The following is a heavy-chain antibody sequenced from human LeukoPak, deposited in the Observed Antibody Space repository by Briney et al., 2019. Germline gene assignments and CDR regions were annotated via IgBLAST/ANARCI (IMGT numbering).Heavy chain of an antibody. D-gene: IGHD6-13*01. V-gene: IGHV4-59*01. CDR3: ARGLLGYSSSWLGVAFDI. J-gene: IGHJ3*02. Sequence: SKTLSLTCTVSGGSISDYYWTWIRQPPGKGLEWVGYIYYSGSTNYNPSLKSRLTISVDTSKSQFSLKLSSVTAADTAVYYCARGLLGYSSSWLGVAFDIWGQGTMVSVSS. CDR1: GGSISDYY. CDR2: IYYSGST.